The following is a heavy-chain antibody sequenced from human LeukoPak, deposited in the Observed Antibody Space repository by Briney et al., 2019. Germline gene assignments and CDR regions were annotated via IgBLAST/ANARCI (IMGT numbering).Heavy chain of an antibody. V-gene: IGHV4-61*01. CDR2: IYYSGST. CDR1: GGSVSSGSYY. D-gene: IGHD3-9*01. Sequence: SETLSLTCTVSGGSVSSGSYYWSWIRQPPGKGLEWIGYIYYSGSTNYNPSLKSRVTISVDTSKNQFSLKLSSVTAADTAMYYCARTTKLRYFGNNWFDPWGQGTLVTVSS. CDR3: ARTTKLRYFGNNWFDP. J-gene: IGHJ5*02.